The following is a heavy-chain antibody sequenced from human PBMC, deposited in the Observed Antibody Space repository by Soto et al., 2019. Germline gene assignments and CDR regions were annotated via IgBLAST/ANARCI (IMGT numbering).Heavy chain of an antibody. CDR2: IKQDGSEK. CDR1: GFTFSSYW. J-gene: IGHJ6*03. D-gene: IGHD3-3*01. Sequence: GGSLRLSCAASGFTFSSYWMSWVRQAPGKGLEWVANIKQDGSEKYYVDSVKGRFTISRDNAKNSLYLQMNSLRAEDTAVYYCARDSDFYDFWRGYFPPHYYYYMDVWGKGTTVTVSS. CDR3: ARDSDFYDFWRGYFPPHYYYYMDV. V-gene: IGHV3-7*01.